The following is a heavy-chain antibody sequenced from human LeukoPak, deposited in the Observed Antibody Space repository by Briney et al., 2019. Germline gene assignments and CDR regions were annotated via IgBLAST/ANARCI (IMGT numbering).Heavy chain of an antibody. D-gene: IGHD6-13*01. Sequence: SETLSLTCTVSGGSISSYYWSWIRQPPGKGLEWIGYIYYSGSTNYNPSLKSRVTISVDTSKNQFSLKLSSVTAADTAVYYCARHGSAAAACDYWGQETLVTVSS. CDR3: ARHGSAAAACDY. CDR2: IYYSGST. V-gene: IGHV4-59*08. CDR1: GGSISSYY. J-gene: IGHJ4*02.